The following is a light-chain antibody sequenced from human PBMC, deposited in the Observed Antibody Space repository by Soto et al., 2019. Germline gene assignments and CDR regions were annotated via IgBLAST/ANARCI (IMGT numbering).Light chain of an antibody. J-gene: IGKJ5*01. CDR1: QSININ. V-gene: IGKV3-15*01. Sequence: EIVMTQSPATLSVSPGERATLSCRASQSININLAWYQQKPGQAPRLLIYGASTRATGLPARFSGSGSGTEFTLIISSLQSEDSAAYYCQQYDNWPITFGQGTRWRL. CDR2: GAS. CDR3: QQYDNWPIT.